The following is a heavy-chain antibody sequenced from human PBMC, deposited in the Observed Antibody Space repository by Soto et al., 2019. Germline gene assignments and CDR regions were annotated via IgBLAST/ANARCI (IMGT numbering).Heavy chain of an antibody. J-gene: IGHJ4*02. CDR1: GGTFSSYS. CDR3: ARDGGRLSGGIDY. D-gene: IGHD1-26*01. V-gene: IGHV1-69*01. Sequence: QVQLVQSGAEVKKPGSSVKVSCKASGGTFSSYSINWVRQAPGQGVEWMGEFIPIFGTANYAQKFQGRVTITADESTSTAYMELSGLRSEDTAVYDCARDGGRLSGGIDYWGQGTLVTVSS. CDR2: FIPIFGTA.